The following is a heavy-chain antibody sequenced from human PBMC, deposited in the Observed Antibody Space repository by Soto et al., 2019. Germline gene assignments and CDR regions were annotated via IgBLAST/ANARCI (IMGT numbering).Heavy chain of an antibody. V-gene: IGHV3-23*01. CDR3: AKGARGSSPPSPGPPSFPPPNAS. Sequence: GGSLRLSCAASGFTFSSYAMSWVRQAPGKGLEWVSAISGSGGSTYYADSVKGRFTISRDNSKNTLFLKINSLRAGDRAVYYCAKGARGSSPPSPGPPSFPPPNASGGQGTLVTVSS. CDR2: ISGSGGST. D-gene: IGHD6-6*01. J-gene: IGHJ4*02. CDR1: GFTFSSYA.